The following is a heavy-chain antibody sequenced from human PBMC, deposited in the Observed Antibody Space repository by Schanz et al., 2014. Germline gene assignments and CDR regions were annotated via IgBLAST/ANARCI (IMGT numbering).Heavy chain of an antibody. V-gene: IGHV1-18*01. CDR1: GYTFTTYA. J-gene: IGHJ5*02. CDR3: AKAEYDILTDSDSRLDP. D-gene: IGHD3-9*01. CDR2: IGVYTGNT. Sequence: QVQLVQSGAEVKKPGASVRVSCKASGYTFTTYAMSWVRQAPGQGLEWVGWIGVYTGNTKYGQKVQGRVTMTADTSTNTAYMEIRSLRSDDTTVDYCAKAEYDILTDSDSRLDPWGQGTLVTVSS.